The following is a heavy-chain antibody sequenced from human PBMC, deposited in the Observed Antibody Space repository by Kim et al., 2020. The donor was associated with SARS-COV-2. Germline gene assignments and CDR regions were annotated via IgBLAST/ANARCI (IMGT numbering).Heavy chain of an antibody. CDR3: ARSQDYYYYGMDV. V-gene: IGHV4-39*01. CDR2: IYYSGST. J-gene: IGHJ6*02. Sequence: GSLSLTCTVSGGSISSSSYYWGWIRQPPGKGLEWIGSIYYSGSTYYNPSLKSRVTISVDTSKNQFSLKLSSVTAADTAVYYCARSQDYYYYGMDVWGQGTTVTVSS. CDR1: GGSISSSSYY.